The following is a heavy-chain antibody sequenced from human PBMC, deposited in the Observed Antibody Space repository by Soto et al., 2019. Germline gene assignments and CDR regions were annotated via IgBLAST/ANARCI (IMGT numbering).Heavy chain of an antibody. D-gene: IGHD3-3*01. Sequence: GGSLRLSCAASGFTFSSYAMSWVRQAPGKGLEWVSAISGSGGSTYYADSVKGRFTISRDNSKNTLYLQMNSLRAEDTAVYYCAKYLKGRTYWSGYSGFDYWGQGTLVTVSS. CDR1: GFTFSSYA. V-gene: IGHV3-23*01. J-gene: IGHJ4*02. CDR3: AKYLKGRTYWSGYSGFDY. CDR2: ISGSGGST.